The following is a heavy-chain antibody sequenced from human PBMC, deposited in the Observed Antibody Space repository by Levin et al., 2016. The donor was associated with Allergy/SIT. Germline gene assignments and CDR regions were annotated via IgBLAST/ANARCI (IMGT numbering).Heavy chain of an antibody. J-gene: IGHJ4*02. CDR3: ARVLWYSSGWYRFAWAYYFDY. Sequence: ASVKVSCKASGYTFTSYAMHWVRQAPGQRLEWMGWINAGNGNTKYSQKFQGRVTITRDTSASTAYMELSSLRSEDTAVYYCARVLWYSSGWYRFAWAYYFDYWGQGTLVTVSS. V-gene: IGHV1-3*01. CDR1: GYTFTSYA. D-gene: IGHD6-19*01. CDR2: INAGNGNT.